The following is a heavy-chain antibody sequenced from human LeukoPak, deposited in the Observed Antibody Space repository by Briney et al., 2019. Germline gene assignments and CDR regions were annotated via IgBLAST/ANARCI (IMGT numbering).Heavy chain of an antibody. CDR2: IYHTGST. CDR1: GGSISSITW. V-gene: IGHV4-4*02. Sequence: SETLSLTCAVSGGSISSITWWSWVRQPPGKRLEWIGEIYHTGSTNYNPSLKSRVTMSVDKSKNQFSLKLSSVTAADTAVYFCASPRGDDSGGYYTWYFHHWGQGILVTVSS. CDR3: ASPRGDDSGGYYTWYFHH. J-gene: IGHJ1*01. D-gene: IGHD3-22*01.